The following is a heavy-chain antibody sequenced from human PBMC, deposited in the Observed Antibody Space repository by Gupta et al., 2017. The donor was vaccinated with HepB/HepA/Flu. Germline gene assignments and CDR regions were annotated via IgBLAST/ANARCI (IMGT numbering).Heavy chain of an antibody. J-gene: IGHJ4*02. CDR1: GDSITTSY. CDR2: SYYTGST. D-gene: IGHD1-1*01. Sequence: QVQMQESGPGLVKPSETLSLTCSVSGDSITTSYWNWIRQPPGGGLEWIGYSYYTGSTSYNPSLKSRVTISVDTSKNQFSLKVNSVTAADTAVYYCARDGNWNDGGVTFDYWGQGILVTVSS. V-gene: IGHV4-59*01. CDR3: ARDGNWNDGGVTFDY.